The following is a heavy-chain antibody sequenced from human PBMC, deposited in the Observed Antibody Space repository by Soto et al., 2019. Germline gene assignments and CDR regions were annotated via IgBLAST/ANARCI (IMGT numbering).Heavy chain of an antibody. J-gene: IGHJ4*02. CDR2: IYWDDDK. Sequence: QITLNESGPTQVKPRQTLTLTCTFSGFSLTTSGVGVGWIRQSPGKAPEWLALIYWDDDKRYSPSLKSRLTITKDYSKNQVVLTMADLDPADTATYYCPHRVLRTVFGLVTTTAIYFDFWGQGTPVAVSS. D-gene: IGHD3-3*01. CDR1: GFSLTTSGVG. V-gene: IGHV2-5*02. CDR3: PHRVLRTVFGLVTTTAIYFDF.